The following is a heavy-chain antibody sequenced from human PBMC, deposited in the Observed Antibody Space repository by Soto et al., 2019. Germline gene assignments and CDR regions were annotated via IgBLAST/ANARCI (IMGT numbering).Heavy chain of an antibody. D-gene: IGHD3-16*01. CDR2: IWYDGSNK. CDR3: ARAEGDRSRYYYYGMDV. J-gene: IGHJ6*02. Sequence: QVQLVESGGGVVQPGRSLRLSCAASGFTFSSYGMHWVRQAPGKGLEWVAAIWYDGSNKYYADSVKGRCTISRDNSKNTLYLQMNSRRVEDTAVYYCARAEGDRSRYYYYGMDVWGQGTTVTVSS. V-gene: IGHV3-33*01. CDR1: GFTFSSYG.